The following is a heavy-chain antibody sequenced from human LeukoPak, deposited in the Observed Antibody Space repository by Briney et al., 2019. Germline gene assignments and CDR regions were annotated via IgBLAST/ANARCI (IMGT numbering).Heavy chain of an antibody. CDR2: TFHSGST. J-gene: IGHJ4*02. D-gene: IGHD4-23*01. CDR3: LYGGNSGDWVY. CDR1: GGSISSSNW. Sequence: SETLSLTCTVSGGSISSSNWWSWVRQPPGKGLEWIGETFHSGSTNYNPSLKSRLTMSVDKSNNQFSLRLSSVTAADSAVYYCLYGGNSGDWVYWGQGTLVTVSS. V-gene: IGHV4-4*02.